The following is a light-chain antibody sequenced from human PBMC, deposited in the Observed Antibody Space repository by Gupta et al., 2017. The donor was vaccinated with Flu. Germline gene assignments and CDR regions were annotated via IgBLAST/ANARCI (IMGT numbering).Light chain of an antibody. Sequence: QKVTISCTGSSSNSGAGYDVHWYQQPPRTAHNLLIQGNSRRPAVVTDRFSGSKSGTAASLAIAGLQAEDEADYYCQSYDSGRWVFGGGTKLTVL. CDR3: QSYDSGRWV. CDR2: GNS. V-gene: IGLV1-40*01. J-gene: IGLJ3*02. CDR1: SSNSGAGYD.